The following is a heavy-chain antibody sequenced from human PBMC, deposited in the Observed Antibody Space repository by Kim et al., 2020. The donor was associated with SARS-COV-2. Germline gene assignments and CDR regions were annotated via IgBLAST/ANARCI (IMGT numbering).Heavy chain of an antibody. Sequence: PSDGPTSYAQKFQCRVTIPRDTSTSTVYMELSSQRSEDTAVYYCARSGMDVWGQGTTVTVSS. V-gene: IGHV1-46*01. J-gene: IGHJ6*02. CDR2: PSDGPT. CDR3: ARSGMDV.